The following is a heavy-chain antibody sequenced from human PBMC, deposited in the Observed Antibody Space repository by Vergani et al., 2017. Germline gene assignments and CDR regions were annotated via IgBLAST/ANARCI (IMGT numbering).Heavy chain of an antibody. Sequence: EVQLVESGGGLVQPGGSLRLSCAASGFTVSSNYMSWVRPAPGKGREWVSVIYSGGSTYYADSVKGRFSISRRKSKNTLYLQMISLMAEDTAVYYCARDGSPGYFVMDVWGQGTTVTVSS. CDR1: GFTVSSNY. CDR3: ARDGSPGYFVMDV. V-gene: IGHV3-53*04. D-gene: IGHD2-15*01. J-gene: IGHJ6*02. CDR2: IYSGGST.